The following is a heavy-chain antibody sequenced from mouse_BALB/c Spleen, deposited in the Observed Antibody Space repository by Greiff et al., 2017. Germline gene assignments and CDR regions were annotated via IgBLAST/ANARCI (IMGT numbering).Heavy chain of an antibody. D-gene: IGHD1-1*01. J-gene: IGHJ4*01. V-gene: IGHV5-9-3*01. CDR2: ISSGGSYT. CDR3: GKGAMDY. Sequence: EVKLMESGGGLVKPGGSLKLSCAASGFTFSSYAMSWVRQTPEKRLEWVATISSGGSYTYYPDSVKGRFTISRDNAKNTLYLQMSSLRSEDTAMYYCGKGAMDYWGQGTSVTVSS. CDR1: GFTFSSYA.